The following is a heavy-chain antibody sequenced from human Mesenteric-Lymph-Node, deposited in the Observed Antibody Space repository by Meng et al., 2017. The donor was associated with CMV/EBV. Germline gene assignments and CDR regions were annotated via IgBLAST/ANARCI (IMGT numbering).Heavy chain of an antibody. CDR2: ISGNGRTT. V-gene: IGHV3-74*01. CDR1: GFLFTDYW. J-gene: IGHJ3*02. D-gene: IGHD1-14*01. CDR3: AKDRRTIDALDI. Sequence: GGSLRLSCAASGFLFTDYWMHWVRQAPGKGLVWVSRISGNGRTTNYADSVKGRFTISRDNSKNALDLQMNSLRDEDTAVYYCAKDRRTIDALDIWGQGTMVTVSS.